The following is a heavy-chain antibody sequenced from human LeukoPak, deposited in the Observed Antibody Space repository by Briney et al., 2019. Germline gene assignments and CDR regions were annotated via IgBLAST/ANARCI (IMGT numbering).Heavy chain of an antibody. J-gene: IGHJ4*02. CDR1: GFTFSTYN. D-gene: IGHD2-15*01. V-gene: IGHV3-21*01. CDR3: ARGASCSGGSCYSVYFDY. Sequence: PGGSLRLSCAASGFTFSTYNMNWVRQAPGKGLEWVSAITTSSAYIYYADSVRGRFTISRDNAKNSLYLQMNSLRGDDTAVYYCARGASCSGGSCYSVYFDYWGQGTLVTVSS. CDR2: ITTSSAYI.